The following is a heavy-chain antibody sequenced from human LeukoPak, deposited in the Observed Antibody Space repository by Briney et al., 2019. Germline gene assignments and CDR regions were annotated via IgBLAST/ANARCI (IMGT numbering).Heavy chain of an antibody. CDR3: ARDQAVRGVIGFDP. CDR1: GGSISSYY. Sequence: SETLSLTCTVSGGSISSYYWSWIRQPAGKGLEWIGRIYTSGSTNYNPSLKSRVTMSVDTSKNQFSLKLSSVTAADTAVYYCARDQAVRGVIGFDPWGQGTLVTVSS. J-gene: IGHJ5*02. V-gene: IGHV4-4*07. D-gene: IGHD3-10*01. CDR2: IYTSGST.